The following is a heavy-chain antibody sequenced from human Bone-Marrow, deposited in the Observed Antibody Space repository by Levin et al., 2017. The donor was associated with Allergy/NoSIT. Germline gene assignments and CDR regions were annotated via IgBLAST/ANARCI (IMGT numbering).Heavy chain of an antibody. CDR3: VRGDYGDYAGYLHY. D-gene: IGHD4-17*01. Sequence: PGGSLRLSCVGSGFSFGSYVMHWVRQSPGKGLQWVAVICYDGSSKYYADSVRGRFTISRDTSKNTMFLQMNSLRVEDAAVYYCVRGDYGDYAGYLHYWGQGTLVTVSS. CDR2: ICYDGSSK. V-gene: IGHV3-33*08. CDR1: GFSFGSYV. J-gene: IGHJ4*02.